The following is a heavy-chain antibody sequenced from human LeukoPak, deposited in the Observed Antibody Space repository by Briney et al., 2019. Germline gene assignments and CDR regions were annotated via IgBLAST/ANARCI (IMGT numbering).Heavy chain of an antibody. CDR3: ARVVAYYYGMDV. CDR2: INPNSGGT. J-gene: IGHJ6*02. V-gene: IGHV1-2*02. Sequence: GASVKVSCKASGYAFTGYYIHWVRQAPGQGLEWMGWINPNSGGTNYAQKFQGRVTMTRDTSISTAYMELSRLRSDDTAVYYCARVVAYYYGMDVWGQGTMVTV. CDR1: GYAFTGYY. D-gene: IGHD5-12*01.